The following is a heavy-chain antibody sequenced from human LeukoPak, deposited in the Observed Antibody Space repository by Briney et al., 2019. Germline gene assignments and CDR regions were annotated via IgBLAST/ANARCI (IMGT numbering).Heavy chain of an antibody. Sequence: HPGGSLRLSCAASGFTFSSYEMDWVRQAPGKGLEWGSYISSSGSTIYYADSVKGRFTISRDNAKNSLYLQMNSLRAEDTAVYYCAKDATPALGTVYMDVWGKGTTVTISS. CDR3: AKDATPALGTVYMDV. J-gene: IGHJ6*03. V-gene: IGHV3-48*03. CDR1: GFTFSSYE. D-gene: IGHD6-13*01. CDR2: ISSSGSTI.